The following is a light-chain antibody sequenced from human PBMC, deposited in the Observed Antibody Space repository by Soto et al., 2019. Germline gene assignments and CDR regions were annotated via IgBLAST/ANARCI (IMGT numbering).Light chain of an antibody. CDR1: SSDVGGYYY. J-gene: IGLJ1*01. CDR3: SSYAGSNSYV. V-gene: IGLV2-14*01. Sequence: QSVLTQPASVSGSPGQSITISCTGTSSDVGGYYYVSWYQHHPGKAPKLMIYQVSNRPSGVSNRFSGSKSGNTASLTISGLQAEDEADYYCSSYAGSNSYVFGTGTKVTV. CDR2: QVS.